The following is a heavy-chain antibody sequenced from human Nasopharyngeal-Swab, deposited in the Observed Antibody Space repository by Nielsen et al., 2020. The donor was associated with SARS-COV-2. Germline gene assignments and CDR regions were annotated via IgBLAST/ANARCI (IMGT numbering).Heavy chain of an antibody. CDR2: IYWDDSK. J-gene: IGHJ6*02. CDR1: GFSLSTSGVA. CDR3: IYRPLDV. Sequence: GPTLVKPTQTLTLTCTFSGFSLSTSGVAVGWIRQPPGKALEWLALIYWDDSKRHSPSLKSRLTITKDTSKNQVVLTMTNVDPVDTATYYCIYRPLDVWGQGTTVTVSS. V-gene: IGHV2-5*02.